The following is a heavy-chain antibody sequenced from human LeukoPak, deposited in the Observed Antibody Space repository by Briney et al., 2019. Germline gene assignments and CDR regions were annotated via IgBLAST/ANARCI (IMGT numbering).Heavy chain of an antibody. CDR1: GFTFSSYA. J-gene: IGHJ4*02. CDR2: ISGSGGST. Sequence: GGSLRLSCAAYGFTFSSYAMSWVRQAPGKGLEWVSAISGSGGSTYYADSVKGRFTISRDNSKNTLYLQMNSLRAEDTAVYYCATNVDTAMGFDYWGQGTLVTVSS. V-gene: IGHV3-23*01. CDR3: ATNVDTAMGFDY. D-gene: IGHD5-18*01.